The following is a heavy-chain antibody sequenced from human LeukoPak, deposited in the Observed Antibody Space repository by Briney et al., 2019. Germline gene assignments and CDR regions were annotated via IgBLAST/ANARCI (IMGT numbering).Heavy chain of an antibody. Sequence: ASVKVSCKTSGYTFTSYDINWVRQATGQGLEWMGWMNPKSGNIGYAQKFQGRITMTRNTSTSTAYMELSSLRSDDTAVYYCARKNYGSNRWFGPWGQGTLVTVSS. J-gene: IGHJ5*02. CDR1: GYTFTSYD. D-gene: IGHD4/OR15-4a*01. V-gene: IGHV1-8*01. CDR3: ARKNYGSNRWFGP. CDR2: MNPKSGNI.